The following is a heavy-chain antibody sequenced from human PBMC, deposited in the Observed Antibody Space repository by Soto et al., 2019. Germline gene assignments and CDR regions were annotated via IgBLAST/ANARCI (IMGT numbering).Heavy chain of an antibody. CDR3: AKSAKFSGSYYFDY. V-gene: IGHV6-1*01. Sequence: SQTLSLTCAISGDSVSSNSAAWNWIRQSPSRGLEWLGRTYHRSKWYNDYAVSVKSRITINPDTSKNQFSLQLNSVTPEDTAVYYCAKSAKFSGSYYFDYWGQGTLVTVSS. CDR1: GDSVSSNSAA. J-gene: IGHJ4*02. CDR2: TYHRSKWYN. D-gene: IGHD1-26*01.